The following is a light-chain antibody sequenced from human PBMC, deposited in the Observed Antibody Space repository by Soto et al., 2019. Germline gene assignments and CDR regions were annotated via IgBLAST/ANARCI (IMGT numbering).Light chain of an antibody. J-gene: IGKJ5*01. CDR1: QSVSSY. CDR2: DAS. CDR3: QQRSNWPAIT. V-gene: IGKV3-11*01. Sequence: EIVLTQSPATLSLSPGERATISCRASQSVSSYLAWYEQKPGQAPRLLIYDASNRATGIPARFSGSGSGTDFTLTISSLEPEEFAVYYCQQRSNWPAITFGQGTRLEIK.